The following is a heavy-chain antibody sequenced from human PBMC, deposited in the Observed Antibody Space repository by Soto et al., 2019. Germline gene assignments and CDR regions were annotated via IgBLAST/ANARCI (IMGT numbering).Heavy chain of an antibody. D-gene: IGHD2-15*01. V-gene: IGHV1-69*02. CDR1: GGTFSSYT. CDR3: ASPDCSGGSCYSRDYYYYYMDV. J-gene: IGHJ6*03. Sequence: QVQLVQSGAEVKKPGSSVKVSCKASGGTFSSYTISWVRQAPGQGLEWMGRIIPILGIANYAQKFQGRVTITADKSTSTAYMVLSSLRSEDTAVYYCASPDCSGGSCYSRDYYYYYMDVWGKGTTVTVSS. CDR2: IIPILGIA.